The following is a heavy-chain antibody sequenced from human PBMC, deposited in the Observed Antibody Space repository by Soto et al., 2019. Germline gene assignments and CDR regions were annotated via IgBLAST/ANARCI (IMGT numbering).Heavy chain of an antibody. V-gene: IGHV5-51*01. CDR2: IYPGDSDT. J-gene: IGHJ4*02. CDR3: ERPHSCSSSSCHLDY. CDR1: GYSFPSYW. Sequence: PGESLKISCKGSGYSFPSYWIGWVRQMPGKGLEWMGNIYPGDSDTRYSPSVQGQVTISADKSISTAYLQWSSLKASDTAMYYCERPHSCSSSSCHLDYWGQGTPVTVSS. D-gene: IGHD2-2*01.